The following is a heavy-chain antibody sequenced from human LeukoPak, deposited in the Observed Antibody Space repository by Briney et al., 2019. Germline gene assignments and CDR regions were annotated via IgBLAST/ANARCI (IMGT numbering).Heavy chain of an antibody. CDR1: GFTFSSYG. V-gene: IGHV3-33*08. Sequence: PGGSLRLSCAASGFTFSSYGMHWVRQAPGKGLEWVAVIWYDGSNKYYADSVKGRFTISRDNSKNTLYLQMNSLRAEDTAVYYCARDKRWFGVFDYWGQGTLVTVSS. J-gene: IGHJ4*02. D-gene: IGHD3-10*01. CDR2: IWYDGSNK. CDR3: ARDKRWFGVFDY.